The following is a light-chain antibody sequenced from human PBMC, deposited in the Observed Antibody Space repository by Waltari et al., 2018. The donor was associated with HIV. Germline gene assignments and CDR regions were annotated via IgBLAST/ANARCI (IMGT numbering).Light chain of an antibody. Sequence: DIQMTQSPSSLSASVGDRVTITCRASKSISSYLNWYQQKPGKAPKLLIYAASSLQSGVPSRFSGSGSGTDCTLTISSLQPEDFATYYCQQSYSTPRTFGQGTKVEIK. J-gene: IGKJ1*01. CDR1: KSISSY. CDR2: AAS. CDR3: QQSYSTPRT. V-gene: IGKV1-39*01.